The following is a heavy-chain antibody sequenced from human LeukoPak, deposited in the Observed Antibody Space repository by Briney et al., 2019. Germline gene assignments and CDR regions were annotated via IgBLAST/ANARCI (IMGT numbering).Heavy chain of an antibody. D-gene: IGHD3-10*01. CDR3: AAEGQRLLGY. V-gene: IGHV1-24*01. J-gene: IGHJ4*02. CDR1: GDTLTELS. Sequence: RASVKVSCKVYGDTLTELSTHWVRQAPGKGLEWMGGFDPEHGEAIYAQAFHGRITMTEDTSTDTAYMELSSLTSDDTAVYYCAAEGQRLLGYWGQGTLVTVSS. CDR2: FDPEHGEA.